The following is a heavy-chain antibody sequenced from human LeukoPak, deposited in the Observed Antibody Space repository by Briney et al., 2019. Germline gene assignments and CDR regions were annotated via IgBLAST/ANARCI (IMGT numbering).Heavy chain of an antibody. D-gene: IGHD1-14*01. J-gene: IGHJ4*02. V-gene: IGHV1-69*05. CDR3: ARDILPGFDY. CDR2: IIPIFGTA. CDR1: RGTFSSYA. Sequence: ASVKVSCKASRGTFSSYAISWVRQAPGQGLELMGRIIPIFGTANYAQKFQGRVTITTDESTSTAYMELSSLRSEDTAVYYCARDILPGFDYWGQGTLVTVSS.